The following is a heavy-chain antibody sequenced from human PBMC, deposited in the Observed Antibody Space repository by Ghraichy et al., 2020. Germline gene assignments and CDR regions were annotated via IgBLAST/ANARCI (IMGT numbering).Heavy chain of an antibody. CDR3: ARMSYPYYFDY. CDR1: GFTFSDYY. Sequence: GSLNISCAASGFTFSDYYMSWIRQAPGKGLEWVSYISSSSSYTNYADSVKGRFTISRDNAKNSLYPQMNSLRAEDTAVYYCARMSYPYYFDYWGQGTLVTVSS. D-gene: IGHD2-2*01. V-gene: IGHV3-11*06. CDR2: ISSSSSYT. J-gene: IGHJ4*02.